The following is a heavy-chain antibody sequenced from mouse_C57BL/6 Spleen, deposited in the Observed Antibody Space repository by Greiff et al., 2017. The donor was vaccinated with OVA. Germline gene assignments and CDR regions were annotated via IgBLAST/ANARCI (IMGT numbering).Heavy chain of an antibody. D-gene: IGHD1-1*01. CDR3: ARGLITTGGAMDY. CDR2: IYPGDGDT. CDR1: GYAFSSSW. Sequence: VQLQQSGPELVQPGASVKISCTASGYAFSSSWMNWVKQRPGKGLEWIGRIYPGDGDTNYNGSFKSKATLTADKYSSTAYMQLSSLTSEDSAVYFSARGLITTGGAMDYWGQGTSVTVSS. V-gene: IGHV1-82*01. J-gene: IGHJ4*01.